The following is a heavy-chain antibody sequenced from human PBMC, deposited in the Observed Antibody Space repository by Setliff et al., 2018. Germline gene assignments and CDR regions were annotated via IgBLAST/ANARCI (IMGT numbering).Heavy chain of an antibody. CDR2: ISGSSSYI. CDR3: ARVHYETSTYSPTLFDH. CDR1: GFTFTRYS. J-gene: IGHJ4*02. D-gene: IGHD3-22*01. V-gene: IGHV3-21*04. Sequence: GGSLRLSCAASGFTFTRYSMNWVRQAPGKGLKWVSSISGSSSYIYYADSVKGRFTVSRDNAKNSLYLQMNSLRVEDTAVYYCARVHYETSTYSPTLFDHWGQGALVTVSS.